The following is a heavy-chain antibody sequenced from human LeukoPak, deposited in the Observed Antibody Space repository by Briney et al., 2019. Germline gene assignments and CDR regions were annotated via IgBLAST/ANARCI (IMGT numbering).Heavy chain of an antibody. CDR2: ISSSSSYI. D-gene: IGHD4-17*01. CDR3: ARGPDGDYSYNYFDY. J-gene: IGHJ4*02. V-gene: IGHV3-21*04. CDR1: GFTFSSYS. Sequence: TPGGSLRLSCAASGFTFSSYSMNWVRQAPGKGLEWVSSISSSSSYIYYADSVKGRFTISRDNAKSSLYLQMNSLRVEDTALYYCARGPDGDYSYNYFDYWGQGILVTVSS.